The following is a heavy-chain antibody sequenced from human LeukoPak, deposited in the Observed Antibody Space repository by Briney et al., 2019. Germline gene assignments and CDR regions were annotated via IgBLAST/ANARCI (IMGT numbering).Heavy chain of an antibody. CDR2: ISVDGGRT. Sequence: GGSLRLSCAASGFSFSSSAMSWVRQAPGKGLEWVSAISVDGGRTYYADSVKGRFTISRHNSENTLYLQMNSLSADDTAVYYCARLMGSGWFDPWGQGTLVTVSS. CDR3: ARLMGSGWFDP. CDR1: GFSFSSSA. V-gene: IGHV3-23*01. D-gene: IGHD1-26*01. J-gene: IGHJ5*02.